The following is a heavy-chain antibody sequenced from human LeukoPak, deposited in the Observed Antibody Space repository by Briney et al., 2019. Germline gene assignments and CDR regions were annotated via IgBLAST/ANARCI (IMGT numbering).Heavy chain of an antibody. J-gene: IGHJ4*02. Sequence: GGSLRLSCAASGFTFSSYSMNWVRQAPGKGLEWVSYISSSSSTIYYADSVEGRFTISRDNAKNSLYLQMNSLRDEDTAVYYCARDPRAYYYDSSGYQGWGQGTLVTVSS. CDR1: GFTFSSYS. CDR2: ISSSSSTI. D-gene: IGHD3-22*01. V-gene: IGHV3-48*02. CDR3: ARDPRAYYYDSSGYQG.